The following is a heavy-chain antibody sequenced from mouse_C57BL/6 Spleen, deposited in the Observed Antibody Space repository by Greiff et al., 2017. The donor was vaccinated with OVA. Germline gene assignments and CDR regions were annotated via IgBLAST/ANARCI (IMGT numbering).Heavy chain of an antibody. J-gene: IGHJ4*01. V-gene: IGHV5-17*01. CDR2: ISSGSSTI. Sequence: EVQLVESGGGLVKPGGSLKLSCAASGFTFSDYGMHWVRQAPEKGLEWVAYISSGSSTIYYADTVKGRFTLSRDNAKNTLFLQMTSLESEGTDWYCCASHYAMDYWGQGTSVTVSS. CDR1: GFTFSDYG. CDR3: ASHYAMDY.